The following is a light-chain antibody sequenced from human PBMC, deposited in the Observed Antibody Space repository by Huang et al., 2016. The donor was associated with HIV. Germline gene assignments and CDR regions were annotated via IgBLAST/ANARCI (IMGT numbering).Light chain of an antibody. CDR2: GAS. J-gene: IGKJ2*02. V-gene: IGKV3-20*01. CDR1: QSVSSNY. Sequence: EIVLTQSPGTLSLSPGERATLSCRASQSVSSNYLAWYQQKPGQAPRLLIYGASSRATGIADRFSGSGSGTDFTLTISRLEPEDFAVYYCQQYGSSPCTFGQGTKLEIK. CDR3: QQYGSSPCT.